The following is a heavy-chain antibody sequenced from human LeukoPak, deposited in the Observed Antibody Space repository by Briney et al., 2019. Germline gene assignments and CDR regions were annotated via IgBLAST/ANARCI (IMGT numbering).Heavy chain of an antibody. Sequence: SVTVSCKASGGTFNSYAISWVRQAPGQGLEWMGGIIPIFGTANYAQKFQGRVTITADKSTSTAYMELSSLRSEDTAVYYCASGNDYVWGSYRYTIQVAAPYYYYYGMDVWGKGTTVTVSS. CDR3: ASGNDYVWGSYRYTIQVAAPYYYYYGMDV. D-gene: IGHD3-16*02. CDR2: IIPIFGTA. CDR1: GGTFNSYA. V-gene: IGHV1-69*06. J-gene: IGHJ6*04.